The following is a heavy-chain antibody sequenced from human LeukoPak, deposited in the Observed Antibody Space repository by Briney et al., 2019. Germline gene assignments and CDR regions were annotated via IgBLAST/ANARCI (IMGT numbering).Heavy chain of an antibody. CDR1: GGSISSYY. Sequence: SETLSLTCTVSGGSISSYYWSWIRQPPGKGLEWIGEINHSGSTNYNPSLKSRVTISVDTSKNQFSLKLSSVTAADTAVYYCARGRYVDTAMVSPFDYWGQGTLVTVSS. J-gene: IGHJ4*02. CDR2: INHSGST. D-gene: IGHD5-18*01. V-gene: IGHV4-34*01. CDR3: ARGRYVDTAMVSPFDY.